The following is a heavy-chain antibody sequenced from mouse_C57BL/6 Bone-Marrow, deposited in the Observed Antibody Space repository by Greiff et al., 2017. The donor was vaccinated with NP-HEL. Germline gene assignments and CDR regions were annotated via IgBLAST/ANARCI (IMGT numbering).Heavy chain of an antibody. CDR3: ARSRYSPFDY. J-gene: IGHJ2*01. D-gene: IGHD3-1*01. Sequence: QVQLQQPGAELVKPGASVKLSCKASGYTFTSYWMHWVKQRPGQGLEWIGMIHPNSGSTNYNEKFKSKATLTVDKSSSTAYMQLGSLTSEDSAVYYCARSRYSPFDYWGQGTTLTVSS. CDR1: GYTFTSYW. CDR2: IHPNSGST. V-gene: IGHV1-64*01.